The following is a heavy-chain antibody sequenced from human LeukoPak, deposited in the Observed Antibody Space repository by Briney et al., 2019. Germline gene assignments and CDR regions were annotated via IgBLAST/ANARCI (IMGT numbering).Heavy chain of an antibody. Sequence: PGGSLRLSCAASGLTFSNYYMSWIRQAPGKGLVWVSYFSSRSSNKEYADSVKGRFTISRDNAKNSLYLQMNSLRAEDTAVYYCARDLGQKLSNAFDYWGQGTLVTVSS. CDR1: GLTFSNYY. J-gene: IGHJ4*02. D-gene: IGHD3-16*01. CDR3: ARDLGQKLSNAFDY. V-gene: IGHV3-11*06. CDR2: FSSRSSNK.